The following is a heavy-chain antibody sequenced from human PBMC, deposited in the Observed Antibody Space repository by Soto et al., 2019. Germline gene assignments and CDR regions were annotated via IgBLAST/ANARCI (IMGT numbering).Heavy chain of an antibody. CDR2: IIPIFGTG. D-gene: IGHD2-8*01. J-gene: IGHJ4*02. CDR1: GGTFSSYI. V-gene: IGHV1-69*01. Sequence: QVQLVQSGAEVKKSGSSVKVSCKASGGTFSSYIINWVRQAPGQGLEWMGGIIPIFGTGIYAQKFQGRVTISVDESTSTAYMELNSLRSEDTALSYCALNTNTAVAYFFNFWGQGTLVTVSS. CDR3: ALNTNTAVAYFFNF.